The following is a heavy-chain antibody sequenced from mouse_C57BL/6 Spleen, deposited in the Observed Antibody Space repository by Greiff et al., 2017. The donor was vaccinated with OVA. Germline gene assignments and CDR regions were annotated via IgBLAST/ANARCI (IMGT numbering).Heavy chain of an antibody. CDR2: IRSKSNNYAT. CDR3: VRPSKYYYAMDY. V-gene: IGHV10-1*01. J-gene: IGHJ4*01. CDR1: GFSFNTYA. Sequence: EVKVVESGGGLVQPKGSLKLSCAASGFSFNTYAMNWVRQAPGQGLEWVARIRSKSNNYATYYADSVKDRFTISRDDSESMLYLQMNTLKTEDTAMYYCVRPSKYYYAMDYWGQGTSVTVSS. D-gene: IGHD2-10*02.